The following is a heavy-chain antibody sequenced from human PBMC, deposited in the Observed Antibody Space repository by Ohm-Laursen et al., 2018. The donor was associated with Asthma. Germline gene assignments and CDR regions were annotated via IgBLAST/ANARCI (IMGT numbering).Heavy chain of an antibody. CDR3: ARGPFDSSAYCFDY. J-gene: IGHJ4*02. D-gene: IGHD3-22*01. CDR2: IYYTGST. Sequence: SETLSLTCTVYGGSFSGYYWSWIRQPPGKGLEWIGYIYYTGSTNYNPSLKSRVTISVDTSKNQFSLKLSSVTAADTAVYYCARGPFDSSAYCFDYWGQGTLVTVSS. V-gene: IGHV4-59*01. CDR1: GGSFSGYY.